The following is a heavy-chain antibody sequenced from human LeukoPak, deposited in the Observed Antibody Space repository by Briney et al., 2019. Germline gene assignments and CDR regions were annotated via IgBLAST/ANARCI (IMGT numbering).Heavy chain of an antibody. CDR1: GGSFSGYY. Sequence: SETLSLTCAVYGGSFSGYYWSWIRQPPGKGLEWIGEINHSGGTNYNPSLKSRVTISVDTSKNQFSLKLSSVTAADTAVYYCARLVRGVIYFDYWGQGTLVTVSS. CDR3: ARLVRGVIYFDY. V-gene: IGHV4-34*01. J-gene: IGHJ4*02. D-gene: IGHD3-10*01. CDR2: INHSGGT.